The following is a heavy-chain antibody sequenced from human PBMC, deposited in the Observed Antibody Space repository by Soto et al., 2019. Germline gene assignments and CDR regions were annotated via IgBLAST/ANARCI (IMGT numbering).Heavy chain of an antibody. CDR2: ISAYNGNT. J-gene: IGHJ4*02. V-gene: IGHV1-18*01. D-gene: IGHD3-10*01. Sequence: QVQLVQSGAEVKKPGASVKVSCKASGYTFTSSGISWVRQAPGQGLEWMGWISAYNGNTNYALKLQGRVTMTTDTSTSTDYMELRSLRSDDTAVYYCARGMSALLWLVEPLPFDHWGQGTLVTVSS. CDR1: GYTFTSSG. CDR3: ARGMSALLWLVEPLPFDH.